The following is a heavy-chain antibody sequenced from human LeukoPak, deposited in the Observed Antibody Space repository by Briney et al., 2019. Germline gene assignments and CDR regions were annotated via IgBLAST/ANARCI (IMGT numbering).Heavy chain of an antibody. CDR2: IYSGGST. Sequence: GGSLRLSCAASGFTVSSNYMSWVRQAPGKGLEWVSLIYSGGSTYYADSVKGRFTISRDNSKNTLYLQMNSLRAEDTAVYYCATAPNWGSFDYWGQGTLVTVSS. CDR3: ATAPNWGSFDY. J-gene: IGHJ4*02. CDR1: GFTVSSNY. V-gene: IGHV3-66*01. D-gene: IGHD7-27*01.